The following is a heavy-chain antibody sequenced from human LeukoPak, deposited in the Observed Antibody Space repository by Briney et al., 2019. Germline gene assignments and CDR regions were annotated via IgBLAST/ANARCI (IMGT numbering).Heavy chain of an antibody. Sequence: QPGGSLRLSCSASGLTFSNYAMHWVRQAPRKGLEFVSGISYTGGSTNYPDSVKDRFSISRDNSKNTLYLQMTSLRADDTAVYYCVKDQHCSTISCATRTGFDPWGQGTSVTVSS. CDR2: ISYTGGST. J-gene: IGHJ5*02. V-gene: IGHV3-64D*06. CDR1: GLTFSNYA. D-gene: IGHD2-2*01. CDR3: VKDQHCSTISCATRTGFDP.